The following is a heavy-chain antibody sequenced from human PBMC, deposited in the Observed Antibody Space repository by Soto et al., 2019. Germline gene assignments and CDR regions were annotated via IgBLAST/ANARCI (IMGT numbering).Heavy chain of an antibody. V-gene: IGHV1-46*01. Sequence: QVQLVQSGAEVKKPGASVKVSCKASGYTFTSYYMHWVRQAPGQGLEWMGIINPSGGSTSYAQKFQGRVTRTRDTSTSTVYMELSSLRSEDTAVYYCHRPSVPAANYYYYGMDVWGQGTTVTVSS. CDR3: HRPSVPAANYYYYGMDV. J-gene: IGHJ6*02. CDR2: INPSGGST. D-gene: IGHD2-2*01. CDR1: GYTFTSYY.